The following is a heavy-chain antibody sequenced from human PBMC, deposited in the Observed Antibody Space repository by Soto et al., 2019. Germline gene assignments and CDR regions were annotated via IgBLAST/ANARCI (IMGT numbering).Heavy chain of an antibody. Sequence: PSETLSLTCTVSSDSISSYYWSWIRQPPGKRLEWIGYISYSGSTDYNPSLKSRVTISGDTSKNQFSLKVSSVTAADTAVYYCARGTSWQLPFDYRGQGTLVTVYS. CDR3: ARGTSWQLPFDY. D-gene: IGHD6-13*01. CDR1: SDSISSYY. V-gene: IGHV4-59*01. J-gene: IGHJ4*02. CDR2: ISYSGST.